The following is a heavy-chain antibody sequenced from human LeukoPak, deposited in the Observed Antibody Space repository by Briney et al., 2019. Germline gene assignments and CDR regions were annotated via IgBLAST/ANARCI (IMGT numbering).Heavy chain of an antibody. CDR3: ARANYDILTGWWFDP. CDR2: IFTTGTT. J-gene: IGHJ5*02. V-gene: IGHV4-4*07. D-gene: IGHD3-9*01. Sequence: SETLSLTCTVPGGFITGHYWSWVRQPAGKALEYIGRIFTTGTTDYNPSLESRVTMSLDTSKNQFSLKLTSVTAADMAVSYCARANYDILTGWWFDPWGQGTLVTVSS. CDR1: GGFITGHY.